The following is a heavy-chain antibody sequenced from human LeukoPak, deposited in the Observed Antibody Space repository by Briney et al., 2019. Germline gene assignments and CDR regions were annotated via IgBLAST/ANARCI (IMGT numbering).Heavy chain of an antibody. J-gene: IGHJ5*02. V-gene: IGHV4-59*01. CDR3: ARGRHCSGGSCYDDYWFDP. CDR2: IYYSGST. CDR1: GGSFSAYY. D-gene: IGHD2-15*01. Sequence: SETLSLTCAVYGGSFSAYYWSWIRQPPGKGLEWIGYIYYSGSTNYNPSLKSRVTISVDTSKNQFSLKLSSVTAADTAVYYCARGRHCSGGSCYDDYWFDPWGQGTLVTVSS.